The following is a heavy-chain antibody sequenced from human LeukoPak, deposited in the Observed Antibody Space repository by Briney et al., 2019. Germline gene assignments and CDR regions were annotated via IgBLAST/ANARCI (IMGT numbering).Heavy chain of an antibody. Sequence: PGGSLRLSCEASGFTFSGSAMHWVRQASGKGLEWVGRIRSKANSYATAYAASAKGRFTISRDDSKNTAYLQMDSLKTEDTAVYYCTRRDYYDSSGCSHIVYWGQGTLVTVSS. V-gene: IGHV3-73*01. J-gene: IGHJ4*02. CDR1: GFTFSGSA. CDR2: IRSKANSYAT. CDR3: TRRDYYDSSGCSHIVY. D-gene: IGHD3-22*01.